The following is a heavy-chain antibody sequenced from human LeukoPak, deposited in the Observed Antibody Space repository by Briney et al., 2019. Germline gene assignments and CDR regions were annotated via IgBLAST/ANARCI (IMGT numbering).Heavy chain of an antibody. CDR3: VSFYETY. D-gene: IGHD2/OR15-2a*01. Sequence: GGSLRLSCAASGFTFSSYGMHWVRQAPGKGLVWVSHINSDGSWPSYADSVKGRFTISKDNAKNTVYLQMNSLRAEDTAVYYCVSFYETYWGRGTLVTVSS. CDR2: INSDGSWP. CDR1: GFTFSSYG. J-gene: IGHJ4*02. V-gene: IGHV3-74*01.